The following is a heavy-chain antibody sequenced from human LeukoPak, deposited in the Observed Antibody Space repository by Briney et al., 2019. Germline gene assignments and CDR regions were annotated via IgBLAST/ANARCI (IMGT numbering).Heavy chain of an antibody. V-gene: IGHV3-7*05. CDR3: ARSNREFASGSGDY. J-gene: IGHJ4*02. CDR2: INQDGSEK. Sequence: PGGSLRLSCAASGFTFSNYAMSWVRQAPGKGLEWVANINQDGSEKYYVDSVKGRFSISRDNAKNSLYLQMNSLRAEDTAVYYCARSNREFASGSGDYWGQGTLVTVSS. D-gene: IGHD3-10*01. CDR1: GFTFSNYA.